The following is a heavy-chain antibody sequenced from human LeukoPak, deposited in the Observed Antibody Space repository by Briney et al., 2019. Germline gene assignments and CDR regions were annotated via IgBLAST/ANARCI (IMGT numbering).Heavy chain of an antibody. CDR2: ISGSGGST. J-gene: IGHJ5*02. V-gene: IGHV3-23*01. Sequence: LAGGSLRLSCAASGFTFSSYAMSWVRQAPGKGLEWVSAISGSGGSTYYADSVKGRFTISRDSSENTLYLQMNSLRAEDTAVYYCAKDREAAAGPSPFDPWGQGTLVTVSS. CDR1: GFTFSSYA. CDR3: AKDREAAAGPSPFDP. D-gene: IGHD6-13*01.